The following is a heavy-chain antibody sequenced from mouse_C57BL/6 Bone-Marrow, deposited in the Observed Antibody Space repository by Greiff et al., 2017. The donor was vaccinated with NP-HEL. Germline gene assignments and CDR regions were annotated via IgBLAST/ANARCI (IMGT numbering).Heavy chain of an antibody. CDR1: GFTFSSYA. D-gene: IGHD5-1*01. Sequence: EVMLVESGGGLVKPGGSLKLSCAASGFTFSSYAMSWVRQTPEKRLEWVATISDGGSYTYYPDNVKGRFTISRDNAKNNLYLHMSHLKSEDTAMYYCARYAYPYYAMDYWGQGTSVTVSS. V-gene: IGHV5-4*03. CDR3: ARYAYPYYAMDY. J-gene: IGHJ4*01. CDR2: ISDGGSYT.